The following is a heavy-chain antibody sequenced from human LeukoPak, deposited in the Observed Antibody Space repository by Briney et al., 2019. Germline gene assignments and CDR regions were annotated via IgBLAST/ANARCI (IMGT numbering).Heavy chain of an antibody. V-gene: IGHV4-39*07. CDR2: IYYSGST. D-gene: IGHD1-20*01. CDR1: GGSISSSSYY. Sequence: SETLSLTCTVSGGSISSSSYYWGWIRQPPGKGLEWIGSIYYSGSTNYNPSLKSRVTISVDTSKNQFSLKLSSVTAADTAVYYCARDNWNDGTVDYWGQGTLVTVSS. J-gene: IGHJ4*02. CDR3: ARDNWNDGTVDY.